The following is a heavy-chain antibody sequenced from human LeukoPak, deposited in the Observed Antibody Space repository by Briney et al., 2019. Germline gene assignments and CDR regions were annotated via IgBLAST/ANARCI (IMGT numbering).Heavy chain of an antibody. CDR2: IWYDGSSK. CDR3: AKNLPPMKGLDY. Sequence: GSLRLSXAASGFTFSSYGMHWVRQAPGKGLEWVAVIWYDGSSKYYADSVKGRFTISRDNSKNTLYLQMNSLRAEDTAVYYCAKNLPPMKGLDYWGQGTLVTVSS. V-gene: IGHV3-33*06. J-gene: IGHJ4*02. CDR1: GFTFSSYG.